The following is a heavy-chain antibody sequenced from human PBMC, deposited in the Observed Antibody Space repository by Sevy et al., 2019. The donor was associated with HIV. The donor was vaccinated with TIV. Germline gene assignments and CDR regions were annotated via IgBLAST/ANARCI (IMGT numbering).Heavy chain of an antibody. CDR1: GFTFEDYA. Sequence: GGSLRLSCTTSGFTFEDYALSWFRQAPGKGLEWVAFITRNSYEAYGGTTDYAASVKGRFIISRDDSKSIAYLQMNSLKTEDTAVYYCTRGLATADTPAHYFDDWGQGTLVTVSS. D-gene: IGHD5-12*01. J-gene: IGHJ4*02. V-gene: IGHV3-49*03. CDR3: TRGLATADTPAHYFDD. CDR2: ITRNSYEAYGGTT.